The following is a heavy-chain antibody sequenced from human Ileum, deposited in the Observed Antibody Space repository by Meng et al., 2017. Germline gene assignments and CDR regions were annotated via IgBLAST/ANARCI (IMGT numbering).Heavy chain of an antibody. Sequence: QVQLQESGPGLVRPSEPLSLTCNVSGGSVSSASYYWSWIRQPPGKGLEWIGLIHYSGSRNYNPSLKSRVTMSVDTSKNQVSLRLTSVTAADTAVYYCARFYGSGTFEVHDYWGQGTLVTVSS. D-gene: IGHD3-10*01. CDR3: ARFYGSGTFEVHDY. J-gene: IGHJ4*02. CDR1: GGSVSSASYY. V-gene: IGHV4-61*01. CDR2: IHYSGSR.